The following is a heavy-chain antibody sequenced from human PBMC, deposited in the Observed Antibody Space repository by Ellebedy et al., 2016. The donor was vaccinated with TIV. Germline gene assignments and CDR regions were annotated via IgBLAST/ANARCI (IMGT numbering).Heavy chain of an antibody. V-gene: IGHV1-8*02. J-gene: IGHJ4*02. CDR1: GGTFSSYP. CDR2: MNPNSGNT. Sequence: AASVKVSCKASGGTFSSYPISWVRQAPGHGLEWMGWMNPNSGNTGYAQKFQGRVTMTRNTSISTAYMELSSLRSDDTAVYYCARLVGTMSPVLSKHFDHWGQGTLVTVSS. CDR3: ARLVGTMSPVLSKHFDH. D-gene: IGHD1-26*01.